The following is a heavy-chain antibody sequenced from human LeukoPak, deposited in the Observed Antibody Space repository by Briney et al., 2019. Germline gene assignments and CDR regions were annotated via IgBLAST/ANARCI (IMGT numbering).Heavy chain of an antibody. CDR2: ISYDGSNK. J-gene: IGHJ4*02. Sequence: GRSLRLSCAASGFTFSTYGMHWVRQVPGKGLEWVAVISYDGSNKYYADSVKGRFTISRDNSKNTLYLQMDSLRAEDTAVYYCDSYCGSANCWGQGTLVTVSS. CDR3: DSYCGSANC. V-gene: IGHV3-30*03. CDR1: GFTFSTYG. D-gene: IGHD2-21*01.